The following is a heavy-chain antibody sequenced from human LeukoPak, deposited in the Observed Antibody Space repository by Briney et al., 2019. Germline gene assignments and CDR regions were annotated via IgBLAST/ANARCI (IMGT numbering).Heavy chain of an antibody. Sequence: GASVKVSCRVSGGPFSRYAISWVRQAPGQGLEWMGGILPSFGTANYAQKFQVRVTITADESTGTAYMELSSLRSEDTAVYYCARVFRGLLGGSYYYFDSWGRGTLVAVSS. CDR2: ILPSFGTA. CDR1: GGPFSRYA. CDR3: ARVFRGLLGGSYYYFDS. V-gene: IGHV1-69*13. J-gene: IGHJ4*02. D-gene: IGHD3-10*01.